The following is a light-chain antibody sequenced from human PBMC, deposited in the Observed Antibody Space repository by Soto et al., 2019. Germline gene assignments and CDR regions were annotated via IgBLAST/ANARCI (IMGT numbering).Light chain of an antibody. Sequence: EIVLTQSPGTLSLSPGERATLSCRASQSVSSNFLAWYQQKPGQAPRLLMYGASSRATGITDRFGGSGSGTGFTLTISRLEPEDFGVYYCQQYGSSPITFGQGTRLEIK. J-gene: IGKJ5*01. CDR1: QSVSSNF. CDR2: GAS. CDR3: QQYGSSPIT. V-gene: IGKV3-20*01.